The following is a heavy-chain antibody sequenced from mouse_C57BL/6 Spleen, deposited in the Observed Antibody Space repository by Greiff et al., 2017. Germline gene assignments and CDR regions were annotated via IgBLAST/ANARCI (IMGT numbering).Heavy chain of an antibody. CDR2: IAPETGGT. J-gene: IGHJ4*01. V-gene: IGHV1-15*01. Sequence: QVQLQQSGAELVRPGASVTLSCKASGYTFTDYEMHWVKQTPVHGLEWIGAIAPETGGTAYNQKFKGKAILTADKSSSTAYMELRSLTSEDSAVYYCTRRIYYGSSYYAMDYWGQGTSVTVSS. CDR3: TRRIYYGSSYYAMDY. CDR1: GYTFTDYE. D-gene: IGHD1-1*01.